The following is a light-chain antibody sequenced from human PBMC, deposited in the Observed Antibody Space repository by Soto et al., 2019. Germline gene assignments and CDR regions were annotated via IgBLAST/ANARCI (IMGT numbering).Light chain of an antibody. CDR1: SSDVGGYNY. CDR2: DVS. V-gene: IGLV2-11*01. Sequence: QSALTQPRSVSGSPGQSVTISCTGTSSDVGGYNYVSWYQQHPGKAPKLMIYDVSKRPSGVPDRFSDSKSGNTASLTISGLQAEDEADYYCCSYAGSYTYVFGTGTKVTDL. CDR3: CSYAGSYTYV. J-gene: IGLJ1*01.